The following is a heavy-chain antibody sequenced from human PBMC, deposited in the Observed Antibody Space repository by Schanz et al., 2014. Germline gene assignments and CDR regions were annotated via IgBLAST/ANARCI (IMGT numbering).Heavy chain of an antibody. CDR1: GFTFSSYG. CDR2: VCYDGSKK. Sequence: LVESGGGVVQPGRSLRLSCAASGFTFSSYGMHWVRQVPGKGLEWVAVVCYDGSKKYYADSVKGRFTTSRDNSKNTMYLQMNSLRAEDTAVYYCVKDLQRELLRDDHYYGMDVGGQGTTVTVS. J-gene: IGHJ6*02. D-gene: IGHD1-26*01. CDR3: VKDLQRELLRDDHYYGMDV. V-gene: IGHV3-33*06.